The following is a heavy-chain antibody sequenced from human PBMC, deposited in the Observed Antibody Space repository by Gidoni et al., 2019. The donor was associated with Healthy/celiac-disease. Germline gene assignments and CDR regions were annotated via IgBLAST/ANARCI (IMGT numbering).Heavy chain of an antibody. V-gene: IGHV3-7*01. D-gene: IGHD3-3*01. Sequence: EVQLVESGGGLVQPGGSLRLSCAASGFHFSSYWMSWVRQVPGKGLEWVANIKQDGSEKYYVDSVKGRFTISRDNAKNSLYLQMNSLRAEDTAVYYCARFFVVEGEFDPWGQGTLVTVSS. CDR3: ARFFVVEGEFDP. CDR1: GFHFSSYW. J-gene: IGHJ5*02. CDR2: IKQDGSEK.